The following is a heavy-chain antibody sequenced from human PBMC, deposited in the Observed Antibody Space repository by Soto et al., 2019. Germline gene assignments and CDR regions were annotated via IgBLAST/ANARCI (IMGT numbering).Heavy chain of an antibody. CDR2: ISAYNGNT. Sequence: QVQLVQSGAEVKKPGASVKVSCKASGYTFTSYGISWVRQAPGQGLEWMGWISAYNGNTNYAQKLQGRVTMTTDTDTSTAYMERRSLRSDDTAVYYCARRALMVRGGIVPPNLFDTWGQGTLVTVSS. D-gene: IGHD3-10*01. V-gene: IGHV1-18*01. CDR3: ARRALMVRGGIVPPNLFDT. CDR1: GYTFTSYG. J-gene: IGHJ5*02.